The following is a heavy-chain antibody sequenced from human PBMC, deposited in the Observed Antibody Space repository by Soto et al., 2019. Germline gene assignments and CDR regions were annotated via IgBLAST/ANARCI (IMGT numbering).Heavy chain of an antibody. J-gene: IGHJ3*02. CDR1: GFIFSSYD. D-gene: IGHD3-16*01. Sequence: QVQLVESGGGVVQPGRSLRLSCAASGFIFSSYDMHWVRQAPGKGLEWVAFISYDGSNKYYADSVKGRFTISRDNSKNTLYLQMNSLRAEDTAVYYCAKDLTSVAYDAFDIWGQGTRVTVSS. V-gene: IGHV3-30*18. CDR2: ISYDGSNK. CDR3: AKDLTSVAYDAFDI.